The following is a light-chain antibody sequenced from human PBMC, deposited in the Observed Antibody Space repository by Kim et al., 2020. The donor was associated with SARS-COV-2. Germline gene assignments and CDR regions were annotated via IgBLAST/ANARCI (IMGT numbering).Light chain of an antibody. J-gene: IGKJ4*01. Sequence: PGQGATLHCRGRHNSGIDLAWYQKPRGQAHRLRIYDAAIRATGIPDKFSGSGSGTDFTLTISSLDPEDFGIYFCQQHNKWPPATSFGGGTKVDIK. CDR2: DAA. CDR3: QQHNKWPPATS. V-gene: IGKV3-11*01. CDR1: HNSGID.